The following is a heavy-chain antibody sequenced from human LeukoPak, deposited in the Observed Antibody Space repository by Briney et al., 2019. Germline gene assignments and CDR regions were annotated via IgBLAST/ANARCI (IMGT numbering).Heavy chain of an antibody. CDR1: GDSFTSYY. CDR3: ARHYGP. J-gene: IGHJ5*02. D-gene: IGHD3-16*01. CDR2: VTHGGGT. V-gene: IGHV4-34*01. Sequence: SETLSLTCAVYGDSFTSYYWSWIRQPPGKGLEWIGQVTHGGGTNYNPSLRSRVTISADTSRNQFSLKLNSVTAADTAVYYCARHYGPWGQGTLVTVSS.